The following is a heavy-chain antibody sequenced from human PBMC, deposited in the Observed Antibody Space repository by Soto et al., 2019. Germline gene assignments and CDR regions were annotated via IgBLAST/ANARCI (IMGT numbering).Heavy chain of an antibody. Sequence: SVKVSCKASGGTFSSYAISWVRQAPGQGLEWMGGIIPIFGTANYAQKFQGRVTITADESTSTAYMELSSLRSEDTALYYCASHLGYDVREGLDYWGQGTLLTVSS. CDR3: ASHLGYDVREGLDY. CDR2: IIPIFGTA. J-gene: IGHJ4*02. V-gene: IGHV1-69*13. D-gene: IGHD3-3*01. CDR1: GGTFSSYA.